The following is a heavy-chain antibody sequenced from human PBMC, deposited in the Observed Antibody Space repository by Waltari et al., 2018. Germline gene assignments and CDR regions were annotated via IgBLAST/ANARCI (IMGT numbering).Heavy chain of an antibody. V-gene: IGHV3-7*04. CDR2: IKQDGSEK. Sequence: EVQLVESGGGLVQRGGSLRLSCSGSGFTFTNHWMSWVRQAPGKGPEWVASIKQDGSEKYYVDSMKGRFTISRDNAKNSLSLQMDSLRAEDTAVYFCARGVTTVEYWGQGTLVTVSS. D-gene: IGHD2-21*02. CDR1: GFTFTNHW. J-gene: IGHJ4*02. CDR3: ARGVTTVEY.